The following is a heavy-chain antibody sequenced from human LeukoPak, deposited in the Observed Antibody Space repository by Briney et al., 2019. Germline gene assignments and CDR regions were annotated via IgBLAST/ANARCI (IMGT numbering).Heavy chain of an antibody. D-gene: IGHD3-22*01. Sequence: SETLSLTCTVSGGSISSYYWSWIRQPAGKGLEWIGRIYTSGSTHYNPSLKSRVTMSVDTSKNQFSLKLSSVTAADTAVYYCARGGQDYYDSSGYYGPGDYWGQGTLVTVSS. V-gene: IGHV4-4*07. CDR2: IYTSGST. J-gene: IGHJ4*02. CDR3: ARGGQDYYDSSGYYGPGDY. CDR1: GGSISSYY.